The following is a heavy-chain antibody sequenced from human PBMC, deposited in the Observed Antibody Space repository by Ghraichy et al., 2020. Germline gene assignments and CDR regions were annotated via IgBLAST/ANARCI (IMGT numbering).Heavy chain of an antibody. V-gene: IGHV3-30*03. J-gene: IGHJ4*02. CDR1: GFIFGNYG. CDR3: AYSSYTWSFDH. CDR2: ISHGGSNE. Sequence: LSLTCAASGFIFGNYGMHWIRQTPGKGLEWVAVISHGGSNEYYADSVKGRFTISRDNSKNVVYLQMNSLRAEDTALYYCAYSSYTWSFDHWGQGTLVTVSS. D-gene: IGHD6-19*01.